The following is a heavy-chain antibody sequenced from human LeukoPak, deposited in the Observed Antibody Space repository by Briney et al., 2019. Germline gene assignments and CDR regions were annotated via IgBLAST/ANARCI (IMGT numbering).Heavy chain of an antibody. D-gene: IGHD3-3*01. Sequence: SETLSLTCTVSGGSISSYYWSWIRQPPGKGLEWIGYIYYSGSTNYHPSLKSRVNISVDTSKNQLSLKLTSVTAADTAVYYCARGVPEYYDFWSGYFYYFDYWGQGTMVTVSS. CDR2: IYYSGST. CDR1: GGSISSYY. CDR3: ARGVPEYYDFWSGYFYYFDY. J-gene: IGHJ4*02. V-gene: IGHV4-59*01.